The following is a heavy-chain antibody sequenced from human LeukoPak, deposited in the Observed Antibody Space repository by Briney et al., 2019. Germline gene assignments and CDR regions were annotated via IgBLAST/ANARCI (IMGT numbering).Heavy chain of an antibody. CDR2: IHNNGDT. J-gene: IGHJ4*02. V-gene: IGHV4-39*01. Sequence: PSETLSLTCSVSGGSISRSRCYWGWSRQPPGKGLEWIGTIHNNGDTYYNPSLKSRLTISVDTSKNQFSLELTSVTAADTAVYYCAIVGCSGSDYFTDYWGQGTLVTVSS. D-gene: IGHD5-12*01. CDR1: GGSISRSRCY. CDR3: AIVGCSGSDYFTDY.